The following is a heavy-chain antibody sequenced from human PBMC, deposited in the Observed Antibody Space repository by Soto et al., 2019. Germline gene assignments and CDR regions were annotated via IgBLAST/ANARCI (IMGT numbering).Heavy chain of an antibody. CDR3: ARRVGKVDY. Sequence: AGGSLRLSSAASAFSFSNYWMSWVRQAPGKGLEWVASIKQDGSEKYYVDSVKGRFTISRDNAKNSLYLQMNSLRVDDTAVYYCARRVGKVDYWGQGTLVTVSS. V-gene: IGHV3-7*01. J-gene: IGHJ4*02. CDR1: AFSFSNYW. CDR2: IKQDGSEK.